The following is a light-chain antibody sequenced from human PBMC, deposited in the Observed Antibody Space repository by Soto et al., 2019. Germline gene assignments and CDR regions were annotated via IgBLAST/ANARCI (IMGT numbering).Light chain of an antibody. CDR1: QGVSTY. J-gene: IGKJ5*01. V-gene: IGKV3-15*01. CDR2: GAS. CDR3: QQYNNWPIT. Sequence: EIVLTQSPATLSLSPGERATLSCRASQGVSTYLAWYQQKPGQAPRLLIYGASTRATGIPARFSGSGSGTEFTRTISSLQSEDFAVYFCQQYNNWPITFGQGTRLEIK.